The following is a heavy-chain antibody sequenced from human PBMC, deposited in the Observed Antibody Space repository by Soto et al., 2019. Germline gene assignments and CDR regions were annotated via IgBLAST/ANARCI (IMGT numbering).Heavy chain of an antibody. CDR3: DTALVVTIGGMDV. J-gene: IGHJ6*02. Sequence: PSETLSLTCTVSGGSISSADYYWSWVRQPPGKGLEWIGYIYYSGSTFFNPSLKSRVTISKDTSRNHFSLRLNSVTAADTAVYYSDTALVVTIGGMDVWGQGTTVTVSS. CDR2: IYYSGST. CDR1: GGSISSADYY. D-gene: IGHD5-12*01. V-gene: IGHV4-30-4*01.